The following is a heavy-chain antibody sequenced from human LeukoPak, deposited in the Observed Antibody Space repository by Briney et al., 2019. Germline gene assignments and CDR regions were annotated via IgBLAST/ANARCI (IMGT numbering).Heavy chain of an antibody. CDR2: IYYSGST. J-gene: IGHJ3*02. CDR3: AREYSSSSGRRAFDI. V-gene: IGHV4-59*08. CDR1: GGSISSYY. Sequence: SETLSLTCTVSGGSISSYYWNWIRQPPGKGLEWIGYIYYSGSTNYNPSLKSRVTILVDTSKNQFPLRLCSVTAADTAVYYCAREYSSSSGRRAFDIWGQGTMVTVSS. D-gene: IGHD6-6*01.